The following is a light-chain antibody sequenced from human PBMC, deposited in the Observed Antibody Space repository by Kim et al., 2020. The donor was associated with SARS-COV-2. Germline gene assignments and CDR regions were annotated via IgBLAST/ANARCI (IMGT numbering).Light chain of an antibody. CDR1: NIGSKS. CDR3: QVWDSSSDHPWV. CDR2: YGS. J-gene: IGLJ3*02. Sequence: PGQTATITCGGNNIGSKSVHWYQQKPSQAPILVIYYGSDRPSGIPERFSGSNSGNTTTLTITSVEAGDEADYYCQVWDSSSDHPWVFGGGTRLTVL. V-gene: IGLV3-21*04.